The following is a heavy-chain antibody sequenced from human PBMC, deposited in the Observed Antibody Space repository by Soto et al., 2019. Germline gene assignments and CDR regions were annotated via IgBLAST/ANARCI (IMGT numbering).Heavy chain of an antibody. J-gene: IGHJ4*02. CDR1: GGTFSSYA. Sequence: SVKVSCKASGGTFSSYAISWVRQAPGQGLEWMGGIIPIFGTANYAQKFQGRVTITADESTSTAYMELSSLRSEDTAVYYCARVPSYQHGFDYWGQGTLVTVSS. CDR2: IIPIFGTA. CDR3: ARVPSYQHGFDY. D-gene: IGHD1-26*01. V-gene: IGHV1-69*13.